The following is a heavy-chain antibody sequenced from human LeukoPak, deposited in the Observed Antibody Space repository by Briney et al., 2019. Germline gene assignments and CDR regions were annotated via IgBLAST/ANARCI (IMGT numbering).Heavy chain of an antibody. CDR1: GYTFTHHG. Sequence: ASVKVSCKASGYTFTHHGVTWVRQAPGQGLEWMGWISAYNGDTNYAQEFQGRITMTTDASTSTAYMELRSLRYDDTAVYYCARDLSNTSGRYQYFDLWGRGTLVTVSS. J-gene: IGHJ2*01. D-gene: IGHD6-19*01. CDR2: ISAYNGDT. CDR3: ARDLSNTSGRYQYFDL. V-gene: IGHV1-18*01.